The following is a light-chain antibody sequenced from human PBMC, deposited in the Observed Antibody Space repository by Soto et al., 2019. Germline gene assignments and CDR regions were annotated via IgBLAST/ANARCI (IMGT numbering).Light chain of an antibody. CDR1: SSDVGGYNL. CDR2: EDN. CDR3: CSYAGSSTVI. Sequence: QSALTQPASVSGSPGQSITMSCTGTSSDVGGYNLVSWYKNHPGKAPKLLIYEDNKRPSGVSNRFSGSKSGNTASLTISGLQAEDESDYYCCSYAGSSTVIFGGGTKLTVL. J-gene: IGLJ2*01. V-gene: IGLV2-23*01.